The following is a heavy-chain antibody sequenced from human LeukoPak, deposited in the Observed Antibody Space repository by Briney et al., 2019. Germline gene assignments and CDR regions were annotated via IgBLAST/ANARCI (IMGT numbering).Heavy chain of an antibody. Sequence: ASVKVSCKASGYTFTSYGISWVRQAPGQGLEWMGWISAYNDNTNYAQKLQGRVTMTTDTSTSTAYMELRSLRSEDTAVYFCARLVGATRRHDAFDIWGQGTMVTVSS. CDR3: ARLVGATRRHDAFDI. J-gene: IGHJ3*02. D-gene: IGHD1-26*01. CDR2: ISAYNDNT. CDR1: GYTFTSYG. V-gene: IGHV1-18*01.